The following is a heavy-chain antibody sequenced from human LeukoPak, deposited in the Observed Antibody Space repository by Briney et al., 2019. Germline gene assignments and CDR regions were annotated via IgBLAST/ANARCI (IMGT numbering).Heavy chain of an antibody. CDR1: GGSISSYY. Sequence: SETLSLTCTVSGGSISSYYWSWIRQSPGKGLEWIGHIYHTGSSYYNPSLKSRVTISVDRSKNQFSLKLSSVTAADTAVYYCAGSGGSFYAFDIWGQGTMVTVSS. CDR3: AGSGGSFYAFDI. J-gene: IGHJ3*02. CDR2: IYHTGSS. V-gene: IGHV4-59*04. D-gene: IGHD2-15*01.